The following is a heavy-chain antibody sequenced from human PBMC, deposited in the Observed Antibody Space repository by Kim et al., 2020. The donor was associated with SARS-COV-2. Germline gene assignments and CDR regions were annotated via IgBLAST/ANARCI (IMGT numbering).Heavy chain of an antibody. D-gene: IGHD6-6*01. J-gene: IGHJ6*02. V-gene: IGHV4-34*01. Sequence: SETLSLTCAVYGGSFSGYYWSWIRQPPGKGLEWIGEINHSGSTNYNPSLKSRVTISVDTSKNQFSLKLSSVTAADTAVYYCARGTSSIAARRGSGYYYGMDVWGQGTTVTVSS. CDR2: INHSGST. CDR1: GGSFSGYY. CDR3: ARGTSSIAARRGSGYYYGMDV.